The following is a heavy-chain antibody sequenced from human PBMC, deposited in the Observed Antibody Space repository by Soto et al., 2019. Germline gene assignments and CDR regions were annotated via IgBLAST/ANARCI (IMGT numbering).Heavy chain of an antibody. Sequence: QVQLVQSGAEVRKPGASLKLSCQTSGYPFTSYHMHWVRQAPGQGLEWMGVINPTEGRTRYSQRFQDRVTMARDTSTSTVYMELSSLRSEYTATYFCARGREYSFGYNWFDPWGPGTLVTVSS. CDR1: GYPFTSYH. D-gene: IGHD5-12*01. CDR3: ARGREYSFGYNWFDP. J-gene: IGHJ5*02. CDR2: INPTEGRT. V-gene: IGHV1-46*01.